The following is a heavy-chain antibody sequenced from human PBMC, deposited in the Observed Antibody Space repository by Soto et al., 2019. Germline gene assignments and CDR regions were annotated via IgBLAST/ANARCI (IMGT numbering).Heavy chain of an antibody. Sequence: PSETLSLTCTVSGGSISSYYWSWIRQPPGKGLEWIGEINHSGSTNYNPSLKSRVTISVDRSKNQFSLKLSSVTAADTAVYYCARVPTMVRGVISGDDYFDYCGQGTLVTVSS. J-gene: IGHJ4*02. CDR3: ARVPTMVRGVISGDDYFDY. CDR2: INHSGST. CDR1: GGSISSYY. V-gene: IGHV4-34*01. D-gene: IGHD3-10*01.